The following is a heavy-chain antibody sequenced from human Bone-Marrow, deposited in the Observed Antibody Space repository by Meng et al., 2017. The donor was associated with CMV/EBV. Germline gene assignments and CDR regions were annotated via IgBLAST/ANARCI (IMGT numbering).Heavy chain of an antibody. CDR3: ARTPYYYDSSGYYAFDY. V-gene: IGHV1-18*01. J-gene: IGHJ4*02. Sequence: ASVKVSCQASGYTFTSYGISWVRQAPGQGLEWMGWISAYNGNTNYAQKLQGRVTMTTDTSTSTAYMELSSLRSEDTAVYYCARTPYYYDSSGYYAFDYWGQGTLVTVSS. CDR1: GYTFTSYG. D-gene: IGHD3-22*01. CDR2: ISAYNGNT.